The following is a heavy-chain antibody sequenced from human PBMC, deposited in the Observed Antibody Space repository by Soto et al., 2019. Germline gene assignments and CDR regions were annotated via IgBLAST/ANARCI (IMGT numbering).Heavy chain of an antibody. CDR3: ASRSAKAHAY. J-gene: IGHJ4*02. CDR2: IYYSGST. Sequence: QLQLQESGPGLVKPSETLSLTCTVSGGSISSSSYYWAWIRQPPGKGLEWIGNIYYSGSTNYNPSLQSRVTISEDTSKNQFSLKLSSVTAADTAVYYCASRSAKAHAYWGQGTLVTVSS. CDR1: GGSISSSSYY. V-gene: IGHV4-39*01.